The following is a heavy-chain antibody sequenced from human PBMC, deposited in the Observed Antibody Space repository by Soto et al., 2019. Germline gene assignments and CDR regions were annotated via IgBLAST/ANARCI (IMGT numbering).Heavy chain of an antibody. CDR3: ARSWQQLVRRLVSYYFDY. Sequence: SETLSLTCTVSGGSISSSSYYWGWIRQPPGKGLEWIGSIYYSGSTYYNPSLKSRVTISVDTSKNQFSLKLSSVTAADTAVYYCARSWQQLVRRLVSYYFDYWGQGTLVTVSS. CDR1: GGSISSSSYY. J-gene: IGHJ4*02. CDR2: IYYSGST. V-gene: IGHV4-39*01. D-gene: IGHD6-13*01.